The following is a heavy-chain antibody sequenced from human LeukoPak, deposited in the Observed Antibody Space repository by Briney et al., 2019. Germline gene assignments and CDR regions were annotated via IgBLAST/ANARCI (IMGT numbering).Heavy chain of an antibody. Sequence: GGSLRLSCAASGLTVRSNYMSWVRQAPGKGLEWVSVIYSGGGTYYADSVKGRFTFSRDNSKNTLWLQMNSLRVEDTAVYYCARGRYPSGYFDYWGQGTPVTVSS. J-gene: IGHJ4*02. CDR2: IYSGGGT. D-gene: IGHD2-2*02. CDR1: GLTVRSNY. V-gene: IGHV3-53*01. CDR3: ARGRYPSGYFDY.